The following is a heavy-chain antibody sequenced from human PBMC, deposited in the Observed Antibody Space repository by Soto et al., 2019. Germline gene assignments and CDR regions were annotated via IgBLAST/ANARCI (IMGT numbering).Heavy chain of an antibody. Sequence: PGGSLRLSCAASGFTFTSYTMNWVRQAPGKGLEWVSSISSSSDYIYYADSMKGRVTISRDNAKNSLFLDMNSLTGEDTAVYHCARARVYATGPLDFWGQGTLVTVSS. CDR2: ISSSSDYI. J-gene: IGHJ4*02. CDR1: GFTFTSYT. D-gene: IGHD6-13*01. CDR3: ARARVYATGPLDF. V-gene: IGHV3-21*06.